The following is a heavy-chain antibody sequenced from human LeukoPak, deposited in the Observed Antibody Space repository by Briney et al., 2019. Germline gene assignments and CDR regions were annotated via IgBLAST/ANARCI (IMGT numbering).Heavy chain of an antibody. D-gene: IGHD3-10*01. J-gene: IGHJ4*02. V-gene: IGHV3-30*18. CDR3: AKPYYYGSRSYMDY. Sequence: PGRSLRLSCAASGFIFSNYGMHWVRQAPGKGLEWVAVISYDGSNTYYADSVKGRFTISRDNSKNMLYLQMNSLRAEDTAVYYCAKPYYYGSRSYMDYWGQGTLVTVSS. CDR1: GFIFSNYG. CDR2: ISYDGSNT.